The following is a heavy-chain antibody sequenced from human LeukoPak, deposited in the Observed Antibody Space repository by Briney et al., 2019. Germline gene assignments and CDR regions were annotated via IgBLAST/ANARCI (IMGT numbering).Heavy chain of an antibody. CDR1: GFTFSSYA. CDR3: AKGVSVGDRRPHYYYMDV. J-gene: IGHJ6*03. CDR2: ISGSGGST. V-gene: IGHV3-23*01. D-gene: IGHD3-16*01. Sequence: GGSLRLSCAASGFTFSSYAMSWVRQAPGQGLEWVSAISGSGGSTYYADSVKGRFTISRDNSKNTLYLQMNSLRAEDTAVYYCAKGVSVGDRRPHYYYMDVWGKGTTVTVSS.